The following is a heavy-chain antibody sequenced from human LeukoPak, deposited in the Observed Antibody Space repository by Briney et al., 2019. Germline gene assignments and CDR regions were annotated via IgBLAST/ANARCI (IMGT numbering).Heavy chain of an antibody. CDR3: ARGARIVGAKGNYYYYMDV. Sequence: SETLSLTCAVYGGSFSGYYWSWIRQPPGKGLEWIGEINHSGGTNYNPSLKSRVTISVDTSKNQFSLKLSSVTAADTAVYYCARGARIVGAKGNYYYYMDVWGKGTTVTVSS. CDR2: INHSGGT. V-gene: IGHV4-34*01. CDR1: GGSFSGYY. D-gene: IGHD1-26*01. J-gene: IGHJ6*03.